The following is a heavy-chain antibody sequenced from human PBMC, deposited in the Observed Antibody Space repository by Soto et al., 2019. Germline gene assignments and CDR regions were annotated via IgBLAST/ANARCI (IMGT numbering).Heavy chain of an antibody. CDR3: AKAISYYYGMDV. V-gene: IGHV1-3*01. Sequence: GASVKVSCKASGYTFTSYAMHWVRQAPGQRLEWMGWINAGNGNTKYSQKFQGRVTITRDTSASTAYMELSSLRSEDTAVYYCAKAISYYYGMDVWGQGTTVTVSS. J-gene: IGHJ6*02. CDR2: INAGNGNT. D-gene: IGHD2-21*01. CDR1: GYTFTSYA.